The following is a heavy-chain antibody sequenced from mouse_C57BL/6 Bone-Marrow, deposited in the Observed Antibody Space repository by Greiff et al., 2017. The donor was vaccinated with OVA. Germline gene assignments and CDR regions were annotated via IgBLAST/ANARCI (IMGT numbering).Heavy chain of an antibody. CDR3: AHYGSRFGGYAMDY. Sequence: EVKLEESGPGLVKPSQSLSLTCSVTGYSITSGYYWNCIRQFPGNKLEWMGYISYDGSNNYNPSLKNRISITRDTSKNQFFLKLNSVTTEDTATYYCAHYGSRFGGYAMDYWGQGTSVTVSS. D-gene: IGHD1-1*01. CDR2: ISYDGSN. V-gene: IGHV3-6*01. CDR1: GYSITSGYY. J-gene: IGHJ4*01.